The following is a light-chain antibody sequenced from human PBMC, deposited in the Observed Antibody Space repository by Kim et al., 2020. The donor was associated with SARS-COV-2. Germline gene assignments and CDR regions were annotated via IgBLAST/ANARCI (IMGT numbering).Light chain of an antibody. CDR2: DNN. V-gene: IGLV1-40*01. J-gene: IGLJ2*01. Sequence: VTISCSGSNSNIVAGFDVHWYQQVPGTAPQLLISDNNNRPSGVPDRISTSKSDTSVSLAISGLQPEDEADYYCQSFDISLSGFVIFGGGTQLTVL. CDR1: NSNIVAGFD. CDR3: QSFDISLSGFVI.